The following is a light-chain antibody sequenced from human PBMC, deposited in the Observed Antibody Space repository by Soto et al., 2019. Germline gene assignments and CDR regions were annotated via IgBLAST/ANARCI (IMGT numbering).Light chain of an antibody. CDR3: QHFGSPFT. CDR1: QSVDSSY. V-gene: IGKV3-20*01. CDR2: GAS. J-gene: IGKJ3*01. Sequence: IVLTQSPGTLSLSPGERATLSCRASQSVDSSYLAWYQQKPGQAPRLLIYGASTRATGIPDRVGGSGSGTAFTRTITRLEPDEFAVYYWQHFGSPFTFGTGTTVDIK.